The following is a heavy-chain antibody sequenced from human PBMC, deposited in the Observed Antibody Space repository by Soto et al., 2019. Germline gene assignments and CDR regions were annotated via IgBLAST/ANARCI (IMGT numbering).Heavy chain of an antibody. J-gene: IGHJ5*02. CDR2: INPNNGAT. CDR1: RYIFTAYF. Sequence: QVPLVQSGAAVKKPGPSVKVSCKAPRYIFTAYFMHWVRQAPGQGLEWMGWINPNNGATHYGLSFQGRVTMTRDTSISTAYMELSSLRSDDTAVYYCASHDPGARFDTWGQGTLVIVSS. D-gene: IGHD1-1*01. V-gene: IGHV1-2*02. CDR3: ASHDPGARFDT.